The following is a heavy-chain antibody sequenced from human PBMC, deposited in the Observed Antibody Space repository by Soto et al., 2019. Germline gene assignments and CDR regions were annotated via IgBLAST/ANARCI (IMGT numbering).Heavy chain of an antibody. J-gene: IGHJ4*02. CDR1: GGSVSSGSYY. Sequence: TLSLTCTVSGGSVSSGSYYWSWIRQPPGKGLEWIGYIYYSGSTNYNPSLKSRVTISVDTSKNQFSLKLSSVTAADTAVYYCARVGLILAGPYCDYWGQGTLSTVSS. D-gene: IGHD3-9*01. V-gene: IGHV4-61*01. CDR3: ARVGLILAGPYCDY. CDR2: IYYSGST.